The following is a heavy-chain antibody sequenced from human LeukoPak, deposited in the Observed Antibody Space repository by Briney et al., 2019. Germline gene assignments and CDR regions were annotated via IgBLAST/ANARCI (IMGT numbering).Heavy chain of an antibody. J-gene: IGHJ4*02. V-gene: IGHV4-39*07. CDR2: IYYSGST. CDR1: GGSISSSSYY. CDR3: AIDRNWNFRGYYFDY. Sequence: TSETLSLTCTVSGGSISSSSYYWGWIRQPPGKGLEWIGCIYYSGSTYYNPSLKIRVTISVDTSKNQFSLKLTSVTAADTAVYYCAIDRNWNFRGYYFDYWGQGTLVSVSS. D-gene: IGHD1-7*01.